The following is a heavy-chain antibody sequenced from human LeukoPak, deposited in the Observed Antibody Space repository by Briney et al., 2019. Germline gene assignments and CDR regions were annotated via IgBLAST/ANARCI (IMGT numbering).Heavy chain of an antibody. CDR3: ARGPPPDFDY. Sequence: PSETLSLTCTVSGGSISSYYWSWIRQPPGKGLEWIGRIHPSGSTNYNPSLKSRVTLSVDTSKNQFSLKLSSVTAADTAVYYCARGPPPDFDYWGRGTLFTVSS. J-gene: IGHJ4*02. V-gene: IGHV4-4*07. CDR2: IHPSGST. CDR1: GGSISSYY.